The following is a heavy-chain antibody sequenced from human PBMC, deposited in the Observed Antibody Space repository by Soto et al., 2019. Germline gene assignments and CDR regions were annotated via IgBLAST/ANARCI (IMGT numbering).Heavy chain of an antibody. Sequence: PSDTLSLSCSVFGVSIGDVYLSSIRKPPGKGLEWIGYIYYSGSTNYNPSLKSRVTISVDTSKNQFSLNLRSMSPADTAVYYCARVGGLAARTFDYWGPGTLVTV. V-gene: IGHV4-59*01. CDR3: ARVGGLAARTFDY. CDR1: GVSIGDVY. D-gene: IGHD6-6*01. CDR2: IYYSGST. J-gene: IGHJ4*02.